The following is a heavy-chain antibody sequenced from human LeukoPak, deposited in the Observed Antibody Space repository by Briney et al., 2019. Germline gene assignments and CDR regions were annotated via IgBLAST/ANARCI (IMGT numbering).Heavy chain of an antibody. V-gene: IGHV3-23*01. Sequence: GGSLRLSCAASGFAFSSYAMSWVRQAPGKGLEWVSTISGSGGSTYYADSVKGRFTISRDNSKNTLYLQMNSLRAEDTAVYYCAKLGGQEVYNYYVGVWGKGTTVAVSS. CDR3: AKLGGQEVYNYYVGV. CDR2: ISGSGGST. CDR1: GFAFSSYA. D-gene: IGHD3-16*01. J-gene: IGHJ6*03.